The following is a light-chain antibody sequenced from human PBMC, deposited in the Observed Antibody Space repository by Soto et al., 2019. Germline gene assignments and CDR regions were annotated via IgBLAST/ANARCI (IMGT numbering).Light chain of an antibody. CDR2: GAS. CDR3: QQYVSSLPYT. J-gene: IGKJ2*01. V-gene: IGKV3-20*01. Sequence: EIVLTQSPGTLSLSPGERATLSCRASKSVSSSYLAWYQQKPGQAPRLLIYGASSRATGIPDRFSGSGSGTXFXXXXXXXXXXXFSVYYCQQYVSSLPYTFGQGTNREIK. CDR1: KSVSSSY.